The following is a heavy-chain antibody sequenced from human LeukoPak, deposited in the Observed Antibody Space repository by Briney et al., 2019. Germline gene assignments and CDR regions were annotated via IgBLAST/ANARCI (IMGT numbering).Heavy chain of an antibody. CDR3: ARRDTAMGRDAFDI. CDR2: ISSSNSYI. Sequence: GGSLRLSCVGSGFTFSSYPMNWVRQAPGKGLEWVSYISSSNSYIYYVDSVKGRFTISRDNAKNSLYLQMNSLRVDDTAVYYCARRDTAMGRDAFDIWGQGTMVTVSS. D-gene: IGHD5-18*01. J-gene: IGHJ3*02. CDR1: GFTFSSYP. V-gene: IGHV3-21*01.